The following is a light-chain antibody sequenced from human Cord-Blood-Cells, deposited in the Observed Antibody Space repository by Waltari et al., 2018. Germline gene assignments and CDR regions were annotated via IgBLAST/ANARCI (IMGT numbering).Light chain of an antibody. CDR3: QQYNNWPAWT. CDR2: GAS. CDR1: QSVSSN. V-gene: IGKV3-15*01. J-gene: IGKJ1*01. Sequence: EIVMTQSPATLSVSPGERATLSCRASQSVSSNLAWYQQKPGQAPRCLIYGASTRANGIPARFSGSGSGKEFTLTISSLQSEDFAVYYCQQYNNWPAWTFGQGTKVEIK.